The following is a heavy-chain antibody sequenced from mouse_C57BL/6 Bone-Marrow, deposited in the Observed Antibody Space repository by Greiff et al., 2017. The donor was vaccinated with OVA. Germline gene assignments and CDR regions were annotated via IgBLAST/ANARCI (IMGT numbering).Heavy chain of an antibody. Sequence: DVQLVESGGGLVQPGGSLKLSCAASGFTFSDYYMYWVRQTPEKRLEWVAYISNGGGSTYYPDTVKGRFTISRDNAKNTLYLQMSRLKSEDTAMYYCARQGSSYDYAMDYWGQGTSVTVSS. J-gene: IGHJ4*01. V-gene: IGHV5-12*01. CDR2: ISNGGGST. CDR1: GFTFSDYY. D-gene: IGHD1-1*01. CDR3: ARQGSSYDYAMDY.